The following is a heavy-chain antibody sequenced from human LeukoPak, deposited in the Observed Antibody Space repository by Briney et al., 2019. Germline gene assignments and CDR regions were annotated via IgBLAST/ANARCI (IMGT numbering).Heavy chain of an antibody. J-gene: IGHJ3*02. Sequence: ASVKVSCKASGYTFTSYDINWVRQATGQGLEWMGWMNTNSGNTGYAQKFQGRVTMTRNTSISTAYMELSSLRSEDTAVYYCARGPNYYDSSGYDAFDIWGQGTMVTVSS. CDR3: ARGPNYYDSSGYDAFDI. V-gene: IGHV1-8*01. CDR1: GYTFTSYD. CDR2: MNTNSGNT. D-gene: IGHD3-22*01.